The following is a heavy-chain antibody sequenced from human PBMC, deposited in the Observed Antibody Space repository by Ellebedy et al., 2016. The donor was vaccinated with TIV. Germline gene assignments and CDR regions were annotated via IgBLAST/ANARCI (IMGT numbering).Heavy chain of an antibody. V-gene: IGHV3-15*01. CDR2: IKSKTDGGTT. D-gene: IGHD4-17*01. CDR1: GFTFSNAW. CDR3: TTVFSGDNPRRDFDY. J-gene: IGHJ4*02. Sequence: GESLKISCAASGFTFSNAWMSWVRQAPGKGLEWVGRIKSKTDGGTTDYAAPVKGRFTISRDDSKNTLYLQMNNLKTEDTAVYYCTTVFSGDNPRRDFDYWGQGTLVTVSS.